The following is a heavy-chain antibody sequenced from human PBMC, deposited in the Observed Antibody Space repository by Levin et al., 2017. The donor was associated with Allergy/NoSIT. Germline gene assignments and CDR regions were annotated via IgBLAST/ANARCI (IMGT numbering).Heavy chain of an antibody. CDR2: ISGYSGNT. Sequence: ASVKVSCKASGFTFTTYGIIWVRQAPGQGLEWMGWISGYSGNTDYAQKFRGRVSMTTDTSTSTAYMELRNLRSDDTAVYYCARVSYFESSGYYYPWGQGTQVTVSS. V-gene: IGHV1-18*01. J-gene: IGHJ4*02. D-gene: IGHD3-22*01. CDR3: ARVSYFESSGYYYP. CDR1: GFTFTTYG.